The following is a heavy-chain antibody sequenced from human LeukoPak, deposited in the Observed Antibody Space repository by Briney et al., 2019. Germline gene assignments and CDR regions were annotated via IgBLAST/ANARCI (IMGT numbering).Heavy chain of an antibody. CDR1: GFTFSSYS. D-gene: IGHD1-26*01. J-gene: IGHJ5*02. CDR2: ISSSSSYI. Sequence: GGSLRLSCAASGFTFSSYSMNWVRQAPGKGLEWVSSISSSSSYIYYADSVKGRFTISRDNAKNSLYLQMNSLRAEDTAVYYRARELQWELLEDWFDPWGQGTLVTVSS. V-gene: IGHV3-21*01. CDR3: ARELQWELLEDWFDP.